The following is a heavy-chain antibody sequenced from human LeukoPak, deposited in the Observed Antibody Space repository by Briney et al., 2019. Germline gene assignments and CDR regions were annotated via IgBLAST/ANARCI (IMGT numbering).Heavy chain of an antibody. V-gene: IGHV3-21*01. CDR3: VWRGYKGTAGDAFDI. CDR2: ISSSSSYI. Sequence: GRSLRLSCAASGFTFSSYSMNWVRQAPGKGLEWVSSISSSSSYIYYADSVKGRFTISRDNAKNSLYLQMNSLRAEDTAVYYCVWRGYKGTAGDAFDIWGQGTMVTVSS. J-gene: IGHJ3*02. D-gene: IGHD1-14*01. CDR1: GFTFSSYS.